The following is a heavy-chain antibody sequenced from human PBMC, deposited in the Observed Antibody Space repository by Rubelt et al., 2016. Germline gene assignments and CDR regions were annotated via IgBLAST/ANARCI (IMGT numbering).Heavy chain of an antibody. D-gene: IGHD6-19*01. Sequence: QVQLVQSGAEVKKPGASVKVSCKASGYTFTSYGISWVRQAPGQGLEWMGWINPNSGGTNYAHKFHGRVTMTRDTSISTAYMELGRLRSDDTAVYYCARDLYKGPRWLVAYWGQGTLVTVSS. CDR2: INPNSGGT. CDR3: ARDLYKGPRWLVAY. CDR1: GYTFTSYG. J-gene: IGHJ4*02. V-gene: IGHV1-2*07.